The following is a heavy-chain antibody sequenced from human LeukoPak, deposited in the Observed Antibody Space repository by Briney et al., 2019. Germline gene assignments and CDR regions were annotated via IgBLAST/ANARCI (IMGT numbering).Heavy chain of an antibody. CDR1: GFTVRGNY. D-gene: IGHD3-10*01. CDR3: ARDPGYGLGVDYGDY. Sequence: GGSLRLSCAASGFTVRGNYMSWVRQSPGKGLDWLSVIHRGGNTYYAAHVTGRFTISSDSSKNTVFLQMDSLRAEDTAVYYCARDPGYGLGVDYGDYWGQGTLVTVSS. J-gene: IGHJ4*02. CDR2: IHRGGNT. V-gene: IGHV3-66*01.